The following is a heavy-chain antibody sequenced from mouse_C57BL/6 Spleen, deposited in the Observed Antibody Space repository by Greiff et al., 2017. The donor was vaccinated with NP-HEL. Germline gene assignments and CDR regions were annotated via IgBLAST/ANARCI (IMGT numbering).Heavy chain of an antibody. V-gene: IGHV14-4*01. CDR3: TPYSNFSWFAY. CDR1: GFNIKDAY. CDR2: IDPENGDT. Sequence: VQLQQSGAELVRPGASVKLSCTASGFNIKDAYMYWLKQRPEQGLEWIGWIDPENGDTEYASKFQGTATITADTSSNTAYLQLSSLTSEDTAVYYCTPYSNFSWFAYWGQGTLVTVSA. J-gene: IGHJ3*01. D-gene: IGHD2-5*01.